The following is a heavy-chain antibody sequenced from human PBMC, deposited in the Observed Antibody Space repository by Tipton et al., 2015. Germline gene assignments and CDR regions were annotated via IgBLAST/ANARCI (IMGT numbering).Heavy chain of an antibody. V-gene: IGHV4-39*07. J-gene: IGHJ4*02. Sequence: LRLSCTVSGGSISSSSYYWGWIRRPPGKGLEWIGSISYSGSTYYNPSLKSRVTISLDTSKKQVSLNLISVTAADTAVYYCARMLSWYSCPDYWGQGTLLTVSS. CDR1: GGSISSSSYY. CDR2: ISYSGST. D-gene: IGHD1-26*01. CDR3: ARMLSWYSCPDY.